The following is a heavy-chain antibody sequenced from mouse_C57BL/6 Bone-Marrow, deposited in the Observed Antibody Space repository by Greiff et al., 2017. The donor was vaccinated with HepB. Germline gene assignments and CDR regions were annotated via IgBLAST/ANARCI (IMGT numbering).Heavy chain of an antibody. V-gene: IGHV1-82*01. D-gene: IGHD1-1*01. CDR3: ARLFFTTVVATRD. Sequence: VQLQQSGPELVKPGASVKISCKVSGYAFSSSWMNWVKQRPGKGLEWIGRIYPGDGDTNYNGKFKGKATLTADKSSSTAYMQLSSLTSEDSAVYYCARLFFTTVVATRDWGQGTTLTVSS. CDR1: GYAFSSSW. CDR2: IYPGDGDT. J-gene: IGHJ2*01.